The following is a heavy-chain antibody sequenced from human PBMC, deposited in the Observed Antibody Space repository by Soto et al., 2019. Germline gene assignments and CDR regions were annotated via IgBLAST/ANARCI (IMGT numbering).Heavy chain of an antibody. V-gene: IGHV6-1*01. CDR3: AREAYYDFWSGYLGPFDY. J-gene: IGHJ4*02. D-gene: IGHD3-3*01. CDR1: GDSVSSNSAA. Sequence: KQSQTLSLTCAISGDSVSSNSAAWNWIRQSPSRGLEWLGRTYYRSKWYNDYAVSVKSRITINPDTSKNQFSLQLNSVTPEDTAVYYCAREAYYDFWSGYLGPFDYWGQGTLVTVSS. CDR2: TYYRSKWYN.